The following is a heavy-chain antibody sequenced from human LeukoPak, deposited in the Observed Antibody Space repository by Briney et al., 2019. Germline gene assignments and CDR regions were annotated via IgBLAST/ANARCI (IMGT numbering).Heavy chain of an antibody. CDR1: GFSLSTSGVG. Sequence: SGPTLVKPTQTLTLTCSFSGFSLSTSGVGVGWIRQPPGKALEWLRLIYWNDDIRYNPSLKTRLTITKDTSRNQVVLTMTNVDPVDTATYYCAHAPLGSCGSTSCLTWFDPWGPGTLVTVSS. J-gene: IGHJ5*02. CDR2: IYWNDDI. D-gene: IGHD2-2*01. CDR3: AHAPLGSCGSTSCLTWFDP. V-gene: IGHV2-5*01.